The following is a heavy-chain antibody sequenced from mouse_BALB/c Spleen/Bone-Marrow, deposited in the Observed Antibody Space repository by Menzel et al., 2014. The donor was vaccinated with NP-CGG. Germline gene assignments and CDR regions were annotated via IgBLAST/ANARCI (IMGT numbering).Heavy chain of an antibody. CDR2: ISSGSSTI. Sequence: EVKLVESGGGLVQPGGSRKLSCAASGFTFSSFGMHWVRQAPEKGLEWVAYISSGSSTIYYADTVKGRFTISRDNPKNTLFLPMASLRSEDTAMYYCARGGNFAWFAYWGQGTLVTVSA. CDR1: GFTFSSFG. CDR3: ARGGNFAWFAY. J-gene: IGHJ3*01. D-gene: IGHD2-1*01. V-gene: IGHV5-17*02.